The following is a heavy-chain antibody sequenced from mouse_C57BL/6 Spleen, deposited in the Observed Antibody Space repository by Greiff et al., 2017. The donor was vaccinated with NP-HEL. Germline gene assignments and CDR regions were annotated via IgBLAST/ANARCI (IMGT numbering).Heavy chain of an antibody. Sequence: VQGVESGAELMKPGASVKLSCKATGYTFTGYWIEWVKQRPGHGLEWIGEILPGSGSTNYNEKFKGKATFTADTSSNTAYMQLSSLTTEDSAIYDCGHYYGSSYHWYFDVWGTGTTVTVSS. D-gene: IGHD1-1*01. CDR1: GYTFTGYW. V-gene: IGHV1-9*01. J-gene: IGHJ1*03. CDR2: ILPGSGST. CDR3: GHYYGSSYHWYFDV.